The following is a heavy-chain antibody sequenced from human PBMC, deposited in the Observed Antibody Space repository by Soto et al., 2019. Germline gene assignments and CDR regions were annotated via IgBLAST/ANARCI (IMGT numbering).Heavy chain of an antibody. Sequence: SETLSLTCTVSGGSISSSSYYWGWIRQPPGKGLEWIGSIYYSGSTYYNPSLKSRVTISVDTSKNQFSLKLSSVTAADTAVYYCFKYYYDSSGYYSIDYWGQGNLVTVSS. D-gene: IGHD3-22*01. CDR1: GGSISSSSYY. J-gene: IGHJ4*02. V-gene: IGHV4-39*01. CDR2: IYYSGST. CDR3: FKYYYDSSGYYSIDY.